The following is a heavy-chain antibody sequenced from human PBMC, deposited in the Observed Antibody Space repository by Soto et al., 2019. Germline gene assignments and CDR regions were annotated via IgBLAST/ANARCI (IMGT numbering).Heavy chain of an antibody. CDR1: GFTFSGSA. Sequence: PGGSLRLSCAASGFTFSGSAMHWVRQASGKGLEWVGRIRSKANSYATAYAASVKGRFTISRDDSKNTAYLQMNSLKTEDTAVYYCTGPVTPGVDYWGQGTLVTVSS. CDR3: TGPVTPGVDY. V-gene: IGHV3-73*01. J-gene: IGHJ4*02. CDR2: IRSKANSYAT. D-gene: IGHD4-17*01.